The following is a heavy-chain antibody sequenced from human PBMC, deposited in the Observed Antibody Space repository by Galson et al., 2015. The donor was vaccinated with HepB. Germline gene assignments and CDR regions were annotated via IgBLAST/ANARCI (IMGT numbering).Heavy chain of an antibody. D-gene: IGHD2-2*01. Sequence: SLRLSCAASGFTFSSYGMHWVRQAPGKGLEWVAFIRYDGSNKYYADSVKGRFTISRDNSKNTLYLQMNSLRAEDTAVYYCAKRGGYCSSTSCYGVDYWGQGTLVTVSS. CDR1: GFTFSSYG. CDR2: IRYDGSNK. CDR3: AKRGGYCSSTSCYGVDY. J-gene: IGHJ4*02. V-gene: IGHV3-30*02.